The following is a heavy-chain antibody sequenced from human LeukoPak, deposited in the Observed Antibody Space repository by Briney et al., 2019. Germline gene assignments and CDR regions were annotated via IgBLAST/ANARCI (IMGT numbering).Heavy chain of an antibody. CDR1: GFTFDDYA. J-gene: IGHJ4*02. D-gene: IGHD3-22*01. CDR2: ISGDGGST. CDR3: AKDGGDSSGYFPYYFDY. V-gene: IGHV3-43*02. Sequence: GGSLRLSCAASGFTFDDYAIRWVRQAPGKGLEWVSLISGDGGSTYYADSVKGRFTISRDNSKNSLYLQMNSLRTEDTALYYCAKDGGDSSGYFPYYFDYWGQGTLVTVSS.